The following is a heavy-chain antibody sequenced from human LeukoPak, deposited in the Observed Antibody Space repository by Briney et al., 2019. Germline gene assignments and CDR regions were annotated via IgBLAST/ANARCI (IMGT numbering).Heavy chain of an antibody. J-gene: IGHJ4*02. V-gene: IGHV3-66*01. CDR1: RFTVTSNY. Sequence: GGSLRLSCAASRFTVTSNYVSWVRQAPGKGLEWVSVIYNGGSTNYADSVKGRFTISRDNSKNTLYLQMNSLRAEDTAVYFCARASQWLAFDNWGQGTLVTVSS. CDR3: ARASQWLAFDN. CDR2: IYNGGST. D-gene: IGHD6-19*01.